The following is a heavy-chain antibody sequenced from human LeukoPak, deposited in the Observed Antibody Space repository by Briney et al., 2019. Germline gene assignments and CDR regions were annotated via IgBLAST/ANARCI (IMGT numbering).Heavy chain of an antibody. CDR1: GFTVSSNY. J-gene: IGHJ3*02. V-gene: IGHV3-53*01. CDR3: ASRVYDAFDI. CDR2: IYSGGST. D-gene: IGHD5/OR15-5a*01. Sequence: PGGSLRLSCAASGFTVSSNYMSWVRQAPGKGREWVSVIYSGGSTYYADSVKGRFTITRDKSKNTLYLQMNSLRAEDTTVYYCASRVYDAFDIWGQGTMVTVSS.